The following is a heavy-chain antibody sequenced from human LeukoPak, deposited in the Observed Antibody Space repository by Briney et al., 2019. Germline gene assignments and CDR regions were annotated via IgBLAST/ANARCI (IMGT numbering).Heavy chain of an antibody. Sequence: ASVKVSCKASGYTFTSYGISWVRQAPGQGLEWMGWISAYNGSTNYAQKLQGRVTMTTDTSTSTAYMELRSLRSDDTAVYYCARDSPLYGSGSAFDYWGQGTLVTVSS. CDR3: ARDSPLYGSGSAFDY. CDR2: ISAYNGST. J-gene: IGHJ4*02. CDR1: GYTFTSYG. D-gene: IGHD3-10*01. V-gene: IGHV1-18*01.